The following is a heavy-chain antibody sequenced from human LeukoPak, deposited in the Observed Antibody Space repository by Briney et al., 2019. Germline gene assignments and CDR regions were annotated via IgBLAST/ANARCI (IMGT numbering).Heavy chain of an antibody. CDR1: GGSISRYY. CDR3: ARLGTVTIDY. V-gene: IGHV4-59*08. Sequence: SEPQSLTCTVSGGSISRYYWRWIREPPGKALGLIAYIYYSGSTNYNPSLKSRVTISVDTAKNQFSLKLSSVTAADTAVYYCARLGTVTIDYWGQGTLVTVSS. D-gene: IGHD1-26*01. J-gene: IGHJ4*02. CDR2: IYYSGST.